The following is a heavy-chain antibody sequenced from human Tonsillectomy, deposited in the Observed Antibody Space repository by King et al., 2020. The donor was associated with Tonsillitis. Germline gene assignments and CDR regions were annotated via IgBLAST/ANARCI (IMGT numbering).Heavy chain of an antibody. D-gene: IGHD3-16*01. J-gene: IGHJ3*01. Sequence: QLVQSGGGLVKPGESLRLSCVTSGFTFSNYNMNWVRQAPGKGLEWVSSISSSSYYIYYADSVKGRFTISRDNAKHSLYLQMNSLRAEDTAVYYCARRLEPVAFDVWGQGTMVTVSS. CDR2: ISSSSYYI. V-gene: IGHV3-21*01. CDR1: GFTFSNYN. CDR3: ARRLEPVAFDV.